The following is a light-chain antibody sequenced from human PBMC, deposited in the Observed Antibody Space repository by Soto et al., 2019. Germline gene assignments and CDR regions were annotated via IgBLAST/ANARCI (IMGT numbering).Light chain of an antibody. CDR2: VGTGGIVG. Sequence: QLVLTQPPSPSASLGASVTLTCTLSSGYSNYKVDWYQQRPGKGPRFVMRVGTGGIVGSKGDGIPDRFSVLGSGLNRYLTIKNIQEEDESDYHCGADHGSGSNFVYVFGTGTKLTVL. J-gene: IGLJ1*01. V-gene: IGLV9-49*01. CDR1: SGYSNYK. CDR3: GADHGSGSNFVYV.